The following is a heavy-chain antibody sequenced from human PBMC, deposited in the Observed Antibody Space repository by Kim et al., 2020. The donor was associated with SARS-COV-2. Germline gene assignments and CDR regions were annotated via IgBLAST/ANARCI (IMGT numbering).Heavy chain of an antibody. CDR2: ISGSGGST. CDR1: GFTFSSYA. CDR3: AKQVRYFDGVVQTQGVDY. V-gene: IGHV3-23*01. J-gene: IGHJ4*02. Sequence: GGSLRLSCAASGFTFSSYAMSWVRQAPGKGLEWVSTISGSGGSTYYADSVKGRFTISRDNSKNTLNLQMNSLRAEDTAVYYCAKQVRYFDGVVQTQGVDYWGQGTLVTVSS. D-gene: IGHD3-9*01.